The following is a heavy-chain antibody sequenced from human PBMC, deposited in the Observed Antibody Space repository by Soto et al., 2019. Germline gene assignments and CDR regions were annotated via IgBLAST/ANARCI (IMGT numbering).Heavy chain of an antibody. J-gene: IGHJ3*02. V-gene: IGHV3-23*01. CDR1: GFTFSPHA. CDR3: AKDLLGSVPDAFDT. D-gene: IGHD3-10*02. Sequence: EVQMLESGGGLVQPGGSLTLSCAASGFTFSPHAMAWVRQAPGQGLEWISGIDGSGGTTYYADSVKGRFTISRDNSRNTLSLQMSSLRVDDTAVYYCAKDLLGSVPDAFDTWGQGTVVTVSS. CDR2: IDGSGGTT.